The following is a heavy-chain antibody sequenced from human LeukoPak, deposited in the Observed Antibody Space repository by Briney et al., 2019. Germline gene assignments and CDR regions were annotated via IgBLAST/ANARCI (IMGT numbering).Heavy chain of an antibody. CDR3: ARDAETSLAN. J-gene: IGHJ4*02. V-gene: IGHV3-66*01. CDR1: GFAVSSKY. CDR2: IYLDGRA. Sequence: GGSLRLSCAASGFAVSSKYMNWVRRAPGKGLEWVTVIYLDGRADYADSVKGRFTISSDNFKNTVYLQMNSLKDEDTAVYYCARDAETSLANWGQGTLVTVSP. D-gene: IGHD5-24*01.